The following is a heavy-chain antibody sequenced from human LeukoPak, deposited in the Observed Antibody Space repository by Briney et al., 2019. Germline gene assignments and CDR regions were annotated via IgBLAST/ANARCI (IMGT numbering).Heavy chain of an antibody. CDR3: AKVASGSYYNWPFDY. V-gene: IGHV3-66*01. Sequence: GGSLRLSCAASGFTVSNNYMRWVRQAPGKGLEWVSVIYSGGSTYYADSVKGRFTISRDNSKNTLYLQMNSLRAEDTAVHYCAKVASGSYYNWPFDYWGQGTLVTVSS. CDR1: GFTVSNNY. D-gene: IGHD1-26*01. J-gene: IGHJ4*02. CDR2: IYSGGST.